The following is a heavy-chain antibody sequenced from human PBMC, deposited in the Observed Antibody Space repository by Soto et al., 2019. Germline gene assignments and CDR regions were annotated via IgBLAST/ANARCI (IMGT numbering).Heavy chain of an antibody. Sequence: QVQLQESGPGLVKPSQTLSLTCTVSGGSISSGDYYWSWIRQPPGKGLEWIGYIYYSGSTYYNPSLKSRVTXXVXTXTNQFSLKLSSVTAADTAVYYCARDGHYGGNSFFDPWGQGTLVTVSS. CDR3: ARDGHYGGNSFFDP. D-gene: IGHD4-17*01. V-gene: IGHV4-30-4*01. CDR1: GGSISSGDYY. CDR2: IYYSGST. J-gene: IGHJ5*02.